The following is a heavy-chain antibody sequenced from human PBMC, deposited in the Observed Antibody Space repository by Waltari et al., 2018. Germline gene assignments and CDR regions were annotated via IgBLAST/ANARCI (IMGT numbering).Heavy chain of an antibody. V-gene: IGHV1-46*01. CDR2: INPSGGST. J-gene: IGHJ1*01. D-gene: IGHD3-16*02. CDR1: GYTFTSYY. CDR3: ARGNPIWGSYRQHVQH. Sequence: QVQLVQSGAEVKKPGASVKVSCKASGYTFTSYYMHWVRQAPGQGLEWMGIINPSGGSTSYAQKFQGRVTMTRDTSTSTVYMELSSLRSEDTAVYYCARGNPIWGSYRQHVQHWGQGTLVTVSS.